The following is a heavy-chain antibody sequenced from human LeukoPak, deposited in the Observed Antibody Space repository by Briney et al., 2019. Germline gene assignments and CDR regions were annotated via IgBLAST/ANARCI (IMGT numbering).Heavy chain of an antibody. CDR2: INHSGST. CDR1: GGSFSGYY. J-gene: IGHJ4*02. D-gene: IGHD3-10*01. Sequence: SETLSLTCAVYGGSFSGYYWSWIRQPPGKGLEWIGEINHSGSTNYNPSLKSRVTISVDTSKNQFSLKLSSVTAADTAVYYCARGITMVRGVPSKYYFDYRGQGTLVTVSS. CDR3: ARGITMVRGVPSKYYFDY. V-gene: IGHV4-34*01.